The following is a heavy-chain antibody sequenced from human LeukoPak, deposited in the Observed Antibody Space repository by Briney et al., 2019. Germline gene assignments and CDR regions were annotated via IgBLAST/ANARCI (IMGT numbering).Heavy chain of an antibody. V-gene: IGHV3-48*04. CDR2: ISSSGSTI. J-gene: IGHJ6*04. CDR1: GFTFSSWW. Sequence: GGSLRLSCAASGFTFSSWWMSWVRQAPGKGRDWVSYISSSGSTIYYADSVKGRFTISRDNAKNSLYLQMNSLRAEDTAVYYCAELGITMIGGVWGKGTTVTISS. D-gene: IGHD3-10*02. CDR3: AELGITMIGGV.